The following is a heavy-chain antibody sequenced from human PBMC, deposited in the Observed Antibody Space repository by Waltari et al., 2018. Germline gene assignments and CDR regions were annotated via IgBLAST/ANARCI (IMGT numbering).Heavy chain of an antibody. J-gene: IGHJ5*02. CDR3: ARDQRGGDPFDP. D-gene: IGHD2-21*01. V-gene: IGHV4-39*07. Sequence: QLQLQESGPGLVKPSETLSLTCTVSGGSISSSSYYWGWIRQPPGKGLEWIGSIYYSGSTYYNPSLKSRVTISVDTSKNQFSLKLSSVTAADTAVYYCARDQRGGDPFDPWGQGTLVTVSS. CDR2: IYYSGST. CDR1: GGSISSSSYY.